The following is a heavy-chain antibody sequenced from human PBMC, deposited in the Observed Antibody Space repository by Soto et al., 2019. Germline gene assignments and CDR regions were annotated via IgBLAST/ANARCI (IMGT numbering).Heavy chain of an antibody. V-gene: IGHV4-31*03. J-gene: IGHJ5*02. CDR2: IYYSGST. D-gene: IGHD2-21*01. CDR3: AGSGGGEGWFDP. CDR1: GGSISSGGYY. Sequence: QVQLQESGPGLVKPSQTLSLTCTVSGGSISSGGYYWSWIRQHPGKGLEWIGYIYYSGSTYYNPSLKSRVTISVDTSKNQFSLKLSSVTAADTAMYYCAGSGGGEGWFDPWGQGTLVTVSS.